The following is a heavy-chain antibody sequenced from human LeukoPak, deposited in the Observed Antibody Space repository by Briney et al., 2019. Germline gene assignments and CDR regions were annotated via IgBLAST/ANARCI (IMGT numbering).Heavy chain of an antibody. CDR2: IIHSGST. J-gene: IGHJ6*02. CDR3: ASRYIKLPPGNYYYYYGMDV. CDR1: GDSTSSDRCY. D-gene: IGHD3-9*01. Sequence: SETLSLTCTVSGDSTSSDRCYGGWVRQPPGKGLEWIGEIIHSGSTNYNPSLKSRVTITVDTSKNQFSLKLSSVTAADTAVYYCASRYIKLPPGNYYYYYGMDVWGQGTTVTVSS. V-gene: IGHV4-39*07.